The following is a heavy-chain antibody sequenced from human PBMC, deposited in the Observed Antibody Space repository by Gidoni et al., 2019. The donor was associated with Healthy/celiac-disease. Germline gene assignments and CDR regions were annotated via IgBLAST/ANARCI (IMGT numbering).Heavy chain of an antibody. CDR1: GGSISSGGYY. CDR2: IYYSGST. D-gene: IGHD6-13*01. CDR3: ARDKSEYSSSQEDPYNWFDP. J-gene: IGHJ5*02. Sequence: QVQLQESGPVLVKPSQTLSLTCTFSGGSISSGGYYWSWIRQPPGKGLEWIGYIYYSGSTYYNPSIKSRVNISVDTSKNQFSLKLSSVTAADTAVYYCARDKSEYSSSQEDPYNWFDPWGQGTLVTVSS. V-gene: IGHV4-31*03.